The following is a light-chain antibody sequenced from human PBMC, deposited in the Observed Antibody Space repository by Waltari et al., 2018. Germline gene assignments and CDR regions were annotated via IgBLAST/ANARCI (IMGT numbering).Light chain of an antibody. CDR2: AAS. CDR1: QDIGNF. V-gene: IGKV1-33*01. Sequence: DIQMTQSPSSLSASLGDRVTITCQASQDIGNFLNWYRQRPGKSPNLLIYAASTLETGGPSRFSGSGSGTHFTLTISTVQPEDIATYYCQQYDRFPHIFGQGTKLDIK. CDR3: QQYDRFPHI. J-gene: IGKJ2*01.